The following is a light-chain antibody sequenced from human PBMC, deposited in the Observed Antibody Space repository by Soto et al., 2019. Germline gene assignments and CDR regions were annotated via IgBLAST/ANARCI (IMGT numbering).Light chain of an antibody. J-gene: IGLJ1*01. CDR3: CSLKTSHTYV. Sequence: QSVLTQPASVSGSPGQSITISCTGTSSDIGHYDYVSWYQQHPGKAPKLMIYHVTYRPSGVSNRYSGSKSGNSASLTISGLQAEEEAASYRCSLKTSHTYVFGSGTKVTVL. CDR1: SSDIGHYDY. V-gene: IGLV2-14*03. CDR2: HVT.